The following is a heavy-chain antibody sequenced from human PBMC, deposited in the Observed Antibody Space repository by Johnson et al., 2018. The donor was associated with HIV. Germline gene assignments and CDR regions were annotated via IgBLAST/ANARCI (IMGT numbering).Heavy chain of an antibody. D-gene: IGHD5-12*01. Sequence: AASVKGRFTISRDNAKNTLYLQMNSLRAEDTAVYYCAKSLPGYDAFDIWGQGTMVTVSS. CDR3: AKSLPGYDAFDI. V-gene: IGHV3-30*02. J-gene: IGHJ3*02.